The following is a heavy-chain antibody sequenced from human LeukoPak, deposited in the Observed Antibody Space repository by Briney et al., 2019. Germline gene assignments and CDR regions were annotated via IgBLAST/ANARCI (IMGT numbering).Heavy chain of an antibody. J-gene: IGHJ3*02. CDR1: GFTVSSNY. Sequence: AGGSLRLSCAASGFTVSSNYMSWVRQAPGKGLEWVSVNYSGGSTYYADSVKGRFTISRDNSKNTLYLQMNSLRAEDTAVYYCARSPKYDSTGDAFDIWGQGTMVTVSS. D-gene: IGHD3-22*01. CDR2: NYSGGST. V-gene: IGHV3-53*01. CDR3: ARSPKYDSTGDAFDI.